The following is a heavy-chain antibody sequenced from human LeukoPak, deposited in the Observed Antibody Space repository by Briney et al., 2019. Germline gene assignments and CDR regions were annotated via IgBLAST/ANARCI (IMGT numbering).Heavy chain of an antibody. D-gene: IGHD3-9*01. CDR3: AKQATGNYGINDY. CDR1: GFTFSNYA. Sequence: PGGSLRLSCAASGFTFSNYAMTWVRQAPGKGLECVSLISGSGGSTHYVDSVKGRFTTSRDNSENTLYLQMNSLRAEDTAVYYCAKQATGNYGINDYWGQGTLVTVSS. CDR2: ISGSGGST. J-gene: IGHJ4*02. V-gene: IGHV3-23*01.